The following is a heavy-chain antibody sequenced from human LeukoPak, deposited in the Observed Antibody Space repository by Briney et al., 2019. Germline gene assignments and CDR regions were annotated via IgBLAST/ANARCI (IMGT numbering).Heavy chain of an antibody. CDR2: IHTSGST. V-gene: IGHV4-4*07. J-gene: IGHJ6*03. CDR3: ARLMPGLSMDV. Sequence: SETLSLTCTFSGGSISSYYWSWIRQPAGKGLEWIGRIHTSGSTNYNPSLKSRVTMSVDTSKNQFSLKPSSVTAADTAVYYCARLMPGLSMDVWGKGTPVTVSS. CDR1: GGSISSYY. D-gene: IGHD2-8*01.